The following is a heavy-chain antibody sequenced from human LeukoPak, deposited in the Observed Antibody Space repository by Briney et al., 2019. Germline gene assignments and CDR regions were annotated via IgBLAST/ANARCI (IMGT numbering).Heavy chain of an antibody. CDR3: ARHGINGPYKYSSSWMSAFDI. J-gene: IGHJ3*02. D-gene: IGHD6-13*01. Sequence: SETLSLTCAVSGGSLSGYYWSWIRQSPGKGLEWIGEINQSGSTNYNPSLKSRVTISVDTSKNQFSLKLSSVTAADTAVYYCARHGINGPYKYSSSWMSAFDIWGQGTMVTVSS. CDR2: INQSGST. CDR1: GGSLSGYY. V-gene: IGHV4-34*01.